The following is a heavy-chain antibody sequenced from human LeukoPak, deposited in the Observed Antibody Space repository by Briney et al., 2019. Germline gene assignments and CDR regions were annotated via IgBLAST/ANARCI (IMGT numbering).Heavy chain of an antibody. CDR1: GFTFNSYS. D-gene: IGHD1-26*01. J-gene: IGHJ6*03. Sequence: GGSLRLSCAASGFTFNSYSMNWVRQSPGKGLEWVSYISSSSSTIYYADSVKGRFTISRDNAKNSLYLQMNSLRSEDTAVYYCATGLVDWGGSYLYYYYYMDVWGKGTTVTVSS. V-gene: IGHV3-48*01. CDR3: ATGLVDWGGSYLYYYYYMDV. CDR2: ISSSSSTI.